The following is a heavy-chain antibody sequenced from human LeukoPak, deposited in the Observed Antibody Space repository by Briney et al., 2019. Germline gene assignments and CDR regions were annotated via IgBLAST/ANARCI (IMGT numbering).Heavy chain of an antibody. J-gene: IGHJ5*02. CDR2: IYGSGRT. CDR3: ARPYGAHSWFDP. V-gene: IGHV4-4*08. D-gene: IGHD2-21*01. Sequence: SETLSLTCTVSGVSINSHYLNWIRQPPGKGLEWIGYIYGSGRTNYNPSLKSRVTMSVDASKNQFSLKLNSVTAADTAVYYCARPYGAHSWFDPWGQGTLVTVSS. CDR1: GVSINSHY.